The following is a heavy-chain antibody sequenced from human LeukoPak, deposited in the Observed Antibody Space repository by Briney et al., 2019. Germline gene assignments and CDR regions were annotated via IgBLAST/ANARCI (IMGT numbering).Heavy chain of an antibody. CDR2: IRHGGSET. V-gene: IGHV3-7*01. D-gene: IGHD3-22*01. CDR1: GFSFSTFW. CDR3: ARDRTYYDGSAYYDVFDV. J-gene: IGHJ3*01. Sequence: PGGSLRLSCAASGFSFSTFWMSWVRQAPGRGLEWVANIRHGGSETHYVDSVKGRFTISRGNAKNSLFLQLNSLRAEDTAVYYCARDRTYYDGSAYYDVFDVWGQGTMVTVSS.